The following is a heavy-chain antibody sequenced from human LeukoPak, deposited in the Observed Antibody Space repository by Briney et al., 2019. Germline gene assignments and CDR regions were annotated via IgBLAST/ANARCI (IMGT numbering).Heavy chain of an antibody. Sequence: VASVKVSCKASGYTFTSYDINWVRQATGQGLEWMGWMNPNSGNTGYAQKFQGRVTMTRNSSITTAYMELSSLRSEDTAVYYCARRHGSCSDSSCYYPDYWGQGTLVTVSS. CDR3: ARRHGSCSDSSCYYPDY. D-gene: IGHD2-15*01. CDR2: MNPNSGNT. CDR1: GYTFTSYD. J-gene: IGHJ4*02. V-gene: IGHV1-8*01.